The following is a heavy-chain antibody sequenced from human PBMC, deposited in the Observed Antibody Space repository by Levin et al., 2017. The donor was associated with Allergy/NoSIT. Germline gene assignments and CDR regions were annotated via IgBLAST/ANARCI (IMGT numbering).Heavy chain of an antibody. CDR1: GFTFSSYG. CDR3: ARDGSGGGWGYFDY. Sequence: GGSLRLSCTVSGFTFSSYGMHWVRQAPGKGLEWLAVIYYDGSKEYYPDSVKGRFTISRENSKNTVHLQMNSLRDEDTAVYYCARDGSGGGWGYFDYWGQGILVTVSS. CDR2: IYYDGSKE. J-gene: IGHJ4*02. V-gene: IGHV3-33*01. D-gene: IGHD6-19*01.